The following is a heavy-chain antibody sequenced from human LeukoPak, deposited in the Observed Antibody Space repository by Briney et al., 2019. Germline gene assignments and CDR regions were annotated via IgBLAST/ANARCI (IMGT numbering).Heavy chain of an antibody. D-gene: IGHD3-22*01. V-gene: IGHV1-18*01. Sequence: GASVKVSCKASGYTFTSYGVSWVRQAPGQGLEWMGWISAYNGNTNYAQELQGRVTMTTDTSTSTAYMELRSLRSDDTAVYYCAREGYYYDSSGYLDYWGQGTLVTVSS. CDR3: AREGYYYDSSGYLDY. CDR2: ISAYNGNT. J-gene: IGHJ4*02. CDR1: GYTFTSYG.